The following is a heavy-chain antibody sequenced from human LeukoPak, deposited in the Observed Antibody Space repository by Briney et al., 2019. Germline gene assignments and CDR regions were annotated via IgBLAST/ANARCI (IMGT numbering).Heavy chain of an antibody. D-gene: IGHD4-17*01. J-gene: IGHJ5*02. Sequence: SETLSLTCTVSGGSISSSSYYWGWIRQPPGKGLEWIGSIYYSGSTYYNPSLKSRVTISVDTSKNQFSLKLSSVTAADTAVYYCANGPFYRDYGEMYNWFDPWGQGTLVTVSS. V-gene: IGHV4-39*07. CDR1: GGSISSSSYY. CDR3: ANGPFYRDYGEMYNWFDP. CDR2: IYYSGST.